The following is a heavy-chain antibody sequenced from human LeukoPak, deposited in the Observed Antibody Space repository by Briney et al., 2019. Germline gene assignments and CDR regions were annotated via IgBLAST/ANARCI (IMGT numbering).Heavy chain of an antibody. V-gene: IGHV1-58*01. CDR2: IFVGSGNT. J-gene: IGHJ3*01. CDR1: GFTFTSSA. Sequence: SVKVSCKASGFTFTSSAVQWVRHALGHRLYWICWIFVGSGNTNYAHEFQERVTITRDMSTSTVYMELSSLRSEDTAVYYCAAEGRPTVVTFRKGAVDLWGQGTMVTVSS. D-gene: IGHD4-23*01. CDR3: AAEGRPTVVTFRKGAVDL.